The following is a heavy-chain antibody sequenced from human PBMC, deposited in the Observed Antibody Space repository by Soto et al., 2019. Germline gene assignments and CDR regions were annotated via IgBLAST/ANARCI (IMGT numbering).Heavy chain of an antibody. J-gene: IGHJ4*02. D-gene: IGHD2-15*01. V-gene: IGHV3-21*01. Sequence: EVQLVESGGGLVKPGGSLRLSCAASGFTFSSYSMNWVRQAPGKGLEWVSSISSSSSYIYYADSVKGRFTISRDNAKNSLYLQMNSLRAEDTAVYYCARDGWVCSGGSCYLDYWGQGTLVTVSS. CDR1: GFTFSSYS. CDR2: ISSSSSYI. CDR3: ARDGWVCSGGSCYLDY.